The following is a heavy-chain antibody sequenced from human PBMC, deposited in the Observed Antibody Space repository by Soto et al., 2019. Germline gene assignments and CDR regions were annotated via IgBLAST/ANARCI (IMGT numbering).Heavy chain of an antibody. V-gene: IGHV3-30-3*01. CDR2: ISYDGNNR. D-gene: IGHD1-26*01. Sequence: GGSLRLSCAASGFTLSTYAVHWVRQAPGKGLEWVAIISYDGNNRYYADSVEGRFTISRDISKNTLYLQMDSLRSEDTAVYYCARSLEAIVGANPLAYWGQGTLVTAS. J-gene: IGHJ4*02. CDR1: GFTLSTYA. CDR3: ARSLEAIVGANPLAY.